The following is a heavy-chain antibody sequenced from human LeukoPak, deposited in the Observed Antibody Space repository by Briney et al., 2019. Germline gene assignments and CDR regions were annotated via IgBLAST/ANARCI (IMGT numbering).Heavy chain of an antibody. CDR3: AKDHKYTGSSRALDC. V-gene: IGHV3-23*01. CDR1: GLTFRSYA. CDR2: ISGSGDST. D-gene: IGHD5-12*01. J-gene: IGHJ4*01. Sequence: GGSLRLSCAASGLTFRSYAMSWVRQAPGEGLEWVSEISGSGDSTNYADSVKGRFTISRDNSKNTLYLQMNSLRAEDTAVYYCAKDHKYTGSSRALDCWGHGTLVTVSS.